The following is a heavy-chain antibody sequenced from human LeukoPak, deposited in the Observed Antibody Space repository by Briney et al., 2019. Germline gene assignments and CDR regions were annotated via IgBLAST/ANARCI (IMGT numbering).Heavy chain of an antibody. CDR3: TREVYCSSTSCYTRYFVY. Sequence: GGSLRLSCAASGFTFSTYWVHWVRQVPGKGLVWVSRINTDGNNTNYADSVKGRFTISRDNAKNTLYLQMNSLRAEDTAVYYCTREVYCSSTSCYTRYFVYWGQGTLVTVSS. CDR1: GFTFSTYW. J-gene: IGHJ4*02. V-gene: IGHV3-74*01. CDR2: INTDGNNT. D-gene: IGHD2-2*02.